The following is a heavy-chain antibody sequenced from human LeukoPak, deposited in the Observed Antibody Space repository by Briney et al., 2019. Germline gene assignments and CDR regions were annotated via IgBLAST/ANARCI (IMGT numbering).Heavy chain of an antibody. J-gene: IGHJ1*01. D-gene: IGHD6-19*01. CDR3: AGAGIAVAGNAEYFQH. Sequence: GESLKISCKGSGYSFTNSWIGWVRQMPGKGLEWMGRIDPSDSYTNYSPSFQGHVTISADKSISTAYLQWSSLKASDTAMYYCAGAGIAVAGNAEYFQHWGQGTLVTVSS. CDR2: IDPSDSYT. V-gene: IGHV5-10-1*01. CDR1: GYSFTNSW.